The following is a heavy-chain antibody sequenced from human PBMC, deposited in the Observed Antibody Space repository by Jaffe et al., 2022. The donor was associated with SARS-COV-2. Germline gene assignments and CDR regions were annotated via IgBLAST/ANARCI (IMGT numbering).Heavy chain of an antibody. V-gene: IGHV3-64D*09. CDR3: VKDRQQWLTSPYYYGMDV. CDR2: VSGNGDST. D-gene: IGHD6-19*01. Sequence: EVQLVESGGGLVQPGGSLRLSCSASGFTFNNYPMHWVRQAPGKGLEYVSGVSGNGDSTYYADSMRGRVTISRDNPKNTLHLQMSSLRAEDTAVYYCVKDRQQWLTSPYYYGMDVWGQGTAVTVSS. CDR1: GFTFNNYP. J-gene: IGHJ6*02.